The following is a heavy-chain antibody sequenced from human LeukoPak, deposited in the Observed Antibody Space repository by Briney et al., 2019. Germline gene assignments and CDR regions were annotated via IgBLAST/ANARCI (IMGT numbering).Heavy chain of an antibody. J-gene: IGHJ3*02. D-gene: IGHD1-26*01. Sequence: PGGSLRLSCAASGFTFSNSAMHWVRQAPGKGPEYVSAITSNGDRTYYANSVKGRFTISRDNSKNTLYLQMGSLRAEDMAVCYCARVGSWDAFDIWGQGTMVTVSS. CDR2: ITSNGDRT. V-gene: IGHV3-64*01. CDR3: ARVGSWDAFDI. CDR1: GFTFSNSA.